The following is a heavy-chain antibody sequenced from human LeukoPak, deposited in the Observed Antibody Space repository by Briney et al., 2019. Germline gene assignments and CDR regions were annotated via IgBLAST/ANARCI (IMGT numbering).Heavy chain of an antibody. J-gene: IGHJ6*03. D-gene: IGHD5-12*01. Sequence: GGSLRLSCAASGFTFSSYWMSWVRQAPGKGLEWVANIKQDGSEKYYVDSVKGRFTISRDNAKNSLYLQMNSLRAEDTAVYYCAREEIEEVPTLTFNWVATYYPHYMDVWGKGTTVAVSS. CDR1: GFTFSSYW. V-gene: IGHV3-7*01. CDR2: IKQDGSEK. CDR3: AREEIEEVPTLTFNWVATYYPHYMDV.